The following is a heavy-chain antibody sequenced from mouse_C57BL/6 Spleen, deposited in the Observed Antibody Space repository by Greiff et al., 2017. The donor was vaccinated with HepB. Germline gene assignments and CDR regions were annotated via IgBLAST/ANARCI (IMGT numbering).Heavy chain of an antibody. J-gene: IGHJ2*01. D-gene: IGHD1-1*01. V-gene: IGHV5-6*01. CDR3: ARERYGSHYFDY. CDR2: ISSGGSYT. Sequence: EVKLVESGGDLVKPGGSLKLSCAASGFTFSSYGMSWVRQTPDKRLEWVATISSGGSYTYYPDSVKGRFTISRDNAKNTLYLQMSSLKSEDTAMYYCARERYGSHYFDYWGQGTTLTVSS. CDR1: GFTFSSYG.